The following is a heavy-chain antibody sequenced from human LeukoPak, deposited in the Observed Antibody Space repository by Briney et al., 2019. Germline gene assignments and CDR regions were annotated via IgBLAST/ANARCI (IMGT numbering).Heavy chain of an antibody. CDR3: AKSSYYDASGYYREYYFDY. Sequence: PGGSLRLSCAASRFTFSSYGMSWVRQALGKGLEWVSSISGSGGSTYYADSVKGRFTISRDNSKDTLYLQMNSLRDEDTAVYYCAKSSYYDASGYYREYYFDYWGQGTLVTVSS. J-gene: IGHJ4*02. V-gene: IGHV3-23*01. CDR2: ISGSGGST. CDR1: RFTFSSYG. D-gene: IGHD3-22*01.